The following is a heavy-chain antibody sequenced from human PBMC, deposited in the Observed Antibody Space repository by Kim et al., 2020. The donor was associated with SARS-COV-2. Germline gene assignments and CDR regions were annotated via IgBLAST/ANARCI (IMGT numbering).Heavy chain of an antibody. D-gene: IGHD3-3*01. V-gene: IGHV1-8*01. CDR2: MNPNSGNT. CDR1: GYTFTSYD. CDR3: ARVSARDFWSGYDTPRGYYYYYYGMDF. Sequence: ASVKVSCKASGYTFTSYDINWVRQATGQGLEWMGWMNPNSGNTGYAQKFQGRVTMTRNTSISTAYMELSSLRSEDTAVYYCARVSARDFWSGYDTPRGYYYYYYGMDFWGQGTTVTVSS. J-gene: IGHJ6*02.